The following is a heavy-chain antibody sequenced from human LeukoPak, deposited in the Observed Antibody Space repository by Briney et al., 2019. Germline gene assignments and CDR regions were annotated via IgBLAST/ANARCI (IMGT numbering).Heavy chain of an antibody. V-gene: IGHV3-30-3*01. CDR3: ARGALYDFWSGYPYDY. J-gene: IGHJ4*02. D-gene: IGHD3-3*01. Sequence: PGGSLRLSCAASGFTFSSYAMHWVRQAPGKGLEWVAVISYDGSNKYYADSVKGRFTISRDNSKNTLYLQMNSLRAEDTAVYYCARGALYDFWSGYPYDYWGQGTLVTVSS. CDR2: ISYDGSNK. CDR1: GFTFSSYA.